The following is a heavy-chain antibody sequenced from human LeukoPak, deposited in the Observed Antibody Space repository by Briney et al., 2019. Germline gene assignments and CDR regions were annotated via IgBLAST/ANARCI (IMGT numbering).Heavy chain of an antibody. D-gene: IGHD3-22*01. CDR1: GFTFSSYG. CDR3: AKDHSYDSSGYLDY. J-gene: IGHJ4*02. Sequence: GESLKISCAASGFTFSSYGMHWVRQAPGKGLEWVAVIWYDGSNKYYADSVKGRFTISRDNSKNTLYLQMNSLRAEDTAVYYCAKDHSYDSSGYLDYWGQGTLVTVSS. V-gene: IGHV3-33*06. CDR2: IWYDGSNK.